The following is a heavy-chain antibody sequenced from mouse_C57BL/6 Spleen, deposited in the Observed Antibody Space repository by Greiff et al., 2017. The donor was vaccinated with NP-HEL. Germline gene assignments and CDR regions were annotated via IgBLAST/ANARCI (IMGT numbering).Heavy chain of an antibody. D-gene: IGHD1-1*01. CDR3: ARDGSSLWYFDV. Sequence: EVMLVESEGGLVQPGSSMKLSCTASGFTFSDYYMAWVRQVPEKGLEWVANINYDGSSTYYLDSLKSRFIISRDNAKNILYLQMSSLKSEDTATYYCARDGSSLWYFDVWGTGTTVTVSS. J-gene: IGHJ1*03. V-gene: IGHV5-16*01. CDR1: GFTFSDYY. CDR2: INYDGSST.